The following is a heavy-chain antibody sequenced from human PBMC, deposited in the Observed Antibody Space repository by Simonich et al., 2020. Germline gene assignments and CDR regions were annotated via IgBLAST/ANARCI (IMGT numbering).Heavy chain of an antibody. CDR1: GFTFSSYG. CDR3: ARDRNWGWFDP. Sequence: QVQLVESGGGVVQPGRSLRLSCAASGFTFSSYGMHWVRQAPGKGLGGVADISCEGSNKYYADSVKGRFTISRDNSKNTLYLQRNSLRAEDTAVYYCARDRNWGWFDPWGQGTLVTVSS. V-gene: IGHV3-30*07. CDR2: ISCEGSNK. J-gene: IGHJ5*02. D-gene: IGHD7-27*01.